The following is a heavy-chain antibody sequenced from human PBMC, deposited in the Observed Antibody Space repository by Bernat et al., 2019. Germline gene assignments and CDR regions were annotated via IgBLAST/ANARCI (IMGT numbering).Heavy chain of an antibody. CDR1: GGSFSGYY. J-gene: IGHJ4*02. D-gene: IGHD6-13*01. V-gene: IGHV4-34*01. Sequence: QVQLQQWGAGLLKPSETLSLTCAVYGGSFSGYYWSWIRQPPGKGLEWIGEINHSGSTNYNPSLKSRVTISVDTSKNQFSLKLSSVTAADTAVYYCAGSFIAAAYSFDYWGQGTLVTVSS. CDR2: INHSGST. CDR3: AGSFIAAAYSFDY.